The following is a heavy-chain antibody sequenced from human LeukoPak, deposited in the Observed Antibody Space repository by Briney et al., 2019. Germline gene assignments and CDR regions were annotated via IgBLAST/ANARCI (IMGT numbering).Heavy chain of an antibody. D-gene: IGHD6-6*01. CDR2: ISAYNGNT. CDR1: GYTFTSYG. V-gene: IGHV1-18*01. CDR3: ARDPNEYSSSSDFDY. J-gene: IGHJ4*02. Sequence: ASVKVSCKASGYTFTSYGISWVRQAPGQGVEWMGWISAYNGNTNYAQKLQGRVTMTTDTSTSTAYMELRSLRSDDTAVYYCARDPNEYSSSSDFDYWGQGTLVTVSS.